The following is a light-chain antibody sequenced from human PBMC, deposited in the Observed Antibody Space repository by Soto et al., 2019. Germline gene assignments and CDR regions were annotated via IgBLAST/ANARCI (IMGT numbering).Light chain of an antibody. V-gene: IGLV1-40*01. J-gene: IGLJ2*01. CDR3: QSYDSSLSGDVV. CDR2: DTM. CDR1: SSNIGAGYD. Sequence: QSALTQPPSVSGAPGQRVTISCTGSSSNIGAGYDVHWYQHLPGTAPKLLIYDTMKRPSGVPDRFSGSKSGASASLAITGLRAEDEGDYYCQSYDSSLSGDVVFGGGTKVTVL.